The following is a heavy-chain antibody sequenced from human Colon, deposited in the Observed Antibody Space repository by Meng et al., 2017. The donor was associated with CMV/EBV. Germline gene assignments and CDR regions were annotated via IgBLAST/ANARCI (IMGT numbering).Heavy chain of an antibody. D-gene: IGHD6-6*01. CDR3: ARDRTYSSSPYYYYGMDV. Sequence: GSLRLSCAVSGGSFSGYYWSWIRQPPGKGLECIGKINHSGSTNYNPSLKSRVTISVDTSKNQLSLKLSSVTAADTAVYYCARDRTYSSSPYYYYGMDVWGQGTTVTVSS. CDR1: GGSFSGYY. J-gene: IGHJ6*02. V-gene: IGHV4-34*01. CDR2: INHSGST.